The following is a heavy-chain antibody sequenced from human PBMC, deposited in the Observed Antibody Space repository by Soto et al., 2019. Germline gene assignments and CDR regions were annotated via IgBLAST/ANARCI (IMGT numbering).Heavy chain of an antibody. CDR2: ISSSGSSI. Sequence: GGSLRLSCAASGFTFSGYTMNWVRQAPGKGLEYVSSISSSGSSIYYANSVKGRFTISRDNSKNTLYLQMNSLRAEDMAVYYRARGVAGALNWFDPWGQGTLVTVSS. D-gene: IGHD6-19*01. V-gene: IGHV3-64*01. CDR3: ARGVAGALNWFDP. J-gene: IGHJ5*02. CDR1: GFTFSGYT.